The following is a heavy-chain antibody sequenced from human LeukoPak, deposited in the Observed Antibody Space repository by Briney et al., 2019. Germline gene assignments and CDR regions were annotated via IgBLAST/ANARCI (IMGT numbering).Heavy chain of an antibody. Sequence: ASVKVSCMASGYTFTGYYMHWVRQAPGQGLEWMGWINPNSGNTGYAQKFQGRVTMTRNTSMSTAYMELSSLRSEDTAVYYCARMVRRFYYYYYMDVWGKGTTVTISS. CDR2: INPNSGNT. D-gene: IGHD4-23*01. V-gene: IGHV1-8*02. CDR1: GYTFTGYY. J-gene: IGHJ6*03. CDR3: ARMVRRFYYYYYMDV.